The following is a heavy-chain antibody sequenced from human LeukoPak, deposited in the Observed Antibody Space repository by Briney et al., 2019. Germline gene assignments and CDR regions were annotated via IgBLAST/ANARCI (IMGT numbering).Heavy chain of an antibody. J-gene: IGHJ5*02. D-gene: IGHD6-13*01. Sequence: SETLSLTCTVSGGSISNYYWSWIRQPPVKGLEWIGYIYYSGSTNYNPSLKSRVTISVDKSKNQCSLKLSSVTAAHTAVYYCARGIASYNWFDPWGQGTLVTVSS. V-gene: IGHV4-59*12. CDR3: ARGIASYNWFDP. CDR2: IYYSGST. CDR1: GGSISNYY.